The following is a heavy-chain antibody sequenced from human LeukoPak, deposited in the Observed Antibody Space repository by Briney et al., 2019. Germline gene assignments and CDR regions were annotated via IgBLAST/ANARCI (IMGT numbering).Heavy chain of an antibody. J-gene: IGHJ3*02. V-gene: IGHV1-69*04. CDR2: IIPIFGIA. D-gene: IGHD6-6*01. CDR3: AIFYSSSWVTLDAFDI. Sequence: ASVKVSCKASGGTFSSYAISWVRQAPGQGLEWMGRIIPIFGIANYAQKFQGRVTITADKSTSTAYMELSSLRSEDTAVYYCAIFYSSSWVTLDAFDIWGQGTMVTVSS. CDR1: GGTFSSYA.